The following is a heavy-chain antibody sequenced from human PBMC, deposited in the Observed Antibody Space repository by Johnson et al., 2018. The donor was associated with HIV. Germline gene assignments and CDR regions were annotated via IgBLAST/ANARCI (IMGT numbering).Heavy chain of an antibody. J-gene: IGHJ3*02. Sequence: VQLVESGGGLVQPGGSLRLSCAASGFTFSSYWMSWVRQAPGKGLEWVANIKQDGSEKYYVDSVKGRFTISRDNAKNSLYLQMNSLRAEDTAVYYCARERRWWGAARGAFDIWGQGTMVTVSS. V-gene: IGHV3-7*05. CDR2: IKQDGSEK. CDR3: ARERRWWGAARGAFDI. D-gene: IGHD2-15*01. CDR1: GFTFSSYW.